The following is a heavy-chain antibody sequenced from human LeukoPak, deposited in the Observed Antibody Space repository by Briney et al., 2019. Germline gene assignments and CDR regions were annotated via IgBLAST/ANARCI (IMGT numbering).Heavy chain of an antibody. V-gene: IGHV5-51*01. Sequence: GESPKISRKGSGYSFTSYWIGWVRQMPRKGLEWMGIIYPGDSDTRYSPSFQGQVTISADKSISTAYLQWSSLKASDTAMYYCTRLLWFGELLFDYWGQGTLVTVSS. CDR1: GYSFTSYW. CDR3: TRLLWFGELLFDY. CDR2: IYPGDSDT. J-gene: IGHJ4*02. D-gene: IGHD3-10*01.